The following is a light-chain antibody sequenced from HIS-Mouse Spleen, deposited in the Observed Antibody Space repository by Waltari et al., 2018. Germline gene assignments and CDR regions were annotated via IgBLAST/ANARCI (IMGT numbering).Light chain of an antibody. Sequence: EIVMTQSPATLSLSPGERATLSRGASQSVSSSYLSWYQQKPGQAPSLLIYGASPKATGILARFSGSGSGTDFTLTISSLQPEDVAVYYCEQDYNVPPTVGGGTKVEIK. CDR2: GAS. V-gene: IGKV3D-7*01. CDR1: QSVSSSY. J-gene: IGKJ4*01. CDR3: EQDYNVPPT.